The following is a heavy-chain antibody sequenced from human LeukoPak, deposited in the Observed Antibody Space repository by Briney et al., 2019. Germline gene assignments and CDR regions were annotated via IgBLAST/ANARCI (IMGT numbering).Heavy chain of an antibody. V-gene: IGHV1-2*02. D-gene: IGHD2-15*01. CDR2: MNPNSGGT. CDR1: GYAFTVYY. Sequence: GASVKVSCKASGYAFTVYYRHWVRRARGQGLEWMGWMNPNSGGTNYAQKFQGRVTMTRDTSISTAYMELSRLRSDDTAVYYCARGWYYCMDVWGKGTTVTVSS. J-gene: IGHJ6*03. CDR3: ARGWYYCMDV.